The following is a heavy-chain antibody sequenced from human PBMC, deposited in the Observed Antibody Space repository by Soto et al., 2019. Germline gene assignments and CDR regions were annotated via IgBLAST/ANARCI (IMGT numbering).Heavy chain of an antibody. CDR3: ARGGAVAGIFYYYYMDV. J-gene: IGHJ6*03. CDR2: ISAYNGNT. D-gene: IGHD6-19*01. V-gene: IGHV1-18*01. CDR1: GYTITSYG. Sequence: ASVKASCKASGYTITSYGISWVRQAPGQGLEWMGWISAYNGNTNYAQKLQGRVTMTTDTSTSTAYMELRSLRSDDTAVYYCARGGAVAGIFYYYYMDVWGKGTTVTVSS.